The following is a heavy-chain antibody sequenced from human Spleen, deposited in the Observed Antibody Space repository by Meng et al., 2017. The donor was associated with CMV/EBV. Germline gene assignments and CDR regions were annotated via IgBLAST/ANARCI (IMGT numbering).Heavy chain of an antibody. CDR3: ARGGPWYGSGINWFDP. CDR2: INPKSGGT. J-gene: IGHJ5*02. D-gene: IGHD3-10*01. CDR1: GYTFTAHY. V-gene: IGHV1-2*02. Sequence: ASVKVSCKASGYTFTAHYIHWVRQAPGQGLEWMGWINPKSGGTHFAQKFQGRVTMTRDTSISTTYMDLSRLRSDDTAVYYCARGGPWYGSGINWFDPWGQGTLVTVSS.